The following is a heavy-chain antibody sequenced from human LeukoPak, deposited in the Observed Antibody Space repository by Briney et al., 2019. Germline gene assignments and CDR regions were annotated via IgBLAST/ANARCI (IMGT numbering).Heavy chain of an antibody. Sequence: ASVKVSCTSSGYTFTGYYMHWVRQAPGQGLEWMGWINPNSGGTNYAQKFQGRVTMTRDTSISTAYMELSRLRSDDTAVYYCARDLPKYCSGGSCYRHDYWGQGTLVTVSS. CDR1: GYTFTGYY. D-gene: IGHD2-15*01. J-gene: IGHJ4*02. CDR3: ARDLPKYCSGGSCYRHDY. CDR2: INPNSGGT. V-gene: IGHV1-2*02.